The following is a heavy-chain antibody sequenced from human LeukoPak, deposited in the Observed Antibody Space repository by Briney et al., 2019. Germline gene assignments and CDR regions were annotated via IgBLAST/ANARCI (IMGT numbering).Heavy chain of an antibody. J-gene: IGHJ3*02. V-gene: IGHV7-4-1*02. Sequence: GASVKVSCKASGYTFTSYAMNWVRQAPGQGLEWMGWINTNTGNPTYAQGFTGRFVFSLDTSVSTAYLQISSLKAEDTAVYYCARGNGGSYSPHGAFDIWGQGTMVTVSS. CDR2: INTNTGNP. CDR3: ARGNGGSYSPHGAFDI. D-gene: IGHD1-26*01. CDR1: GYTFTSYA.